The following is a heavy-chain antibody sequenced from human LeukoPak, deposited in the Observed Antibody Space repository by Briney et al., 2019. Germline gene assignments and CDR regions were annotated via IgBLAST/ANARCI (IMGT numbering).Heavy chain of an antibody. CDR2: IKYDGSEI. CDR1: GFYFGSFW. D-gene: IGHD2-2*01. J-gene: IGHJ4*02. Sequence: GGSLRLSCVVSGFYFGSFWMTWVRQAPGKGLDWVANIKYDGSEIYYADSVKGRFTISRDNANSSLYLQLNSLRVEDTALYYCARSYQLDYWGQGTLVTVSS. V-gene: IGHV3-7*01. CDR3: ARSYQLDY.